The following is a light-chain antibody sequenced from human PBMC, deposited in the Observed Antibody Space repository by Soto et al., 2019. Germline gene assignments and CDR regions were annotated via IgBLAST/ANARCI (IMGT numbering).Light chain of an antibody. CDR3: QQTFNTPRT. V-gene: IGKV1-39*01. Sequence: DIQMTQSPSSLSASVGDRITITCRASQNINTFLNWYQQKPGRAPNLLISSASISLSGVPSRFTGRGSGTEFTLTVSSLQPEDFATYYCQQTFNTPRTFGQGTRVETK. CDR2: SAS. J-gene: IGKJ1*01. CDR1: QNINTF.